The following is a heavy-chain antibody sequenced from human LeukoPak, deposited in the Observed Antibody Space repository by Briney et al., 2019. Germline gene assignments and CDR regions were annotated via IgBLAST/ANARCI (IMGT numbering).Heavy chain of an antibody. CDR2: ISDSSSLT. Sequence: GGSLRLSCAASGFTFSSFGMNWVRQAPGKGLEWVSYISDSSSLTYYADSVKGRFTISRDNAKNSLSLQLNSLKTEDTALYYCTRDSGTYNWFDPWGQGTLVTVSS. CDR3: TRDSGTYNWFDP. D-gene: IGHD1-26*01. J-gene: IGHJ5*02. CDR1: GFTFSSFG. V-gene: IGHV3-48*01.